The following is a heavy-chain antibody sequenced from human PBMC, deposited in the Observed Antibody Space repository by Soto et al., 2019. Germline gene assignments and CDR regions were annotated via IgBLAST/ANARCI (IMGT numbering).Heavy chain of an antibody. D-gene: IGHD6-13*01. CDR3: ARPRIAAAGTNHYFDY. V-gene: IGHV4-39*01. Sequence: SETLSLTCTVSGGSISSSSYYWGGIRQPPGKGLEWIGSIYYSGSTYYNPSLKSRVTISVDTSKNQFSLKLSSVTAADTAVYSCARPRIAAAGTNHYFDYWGQRTLVT. CDR1: GGSISSSSYY. CDR2: IYYSGST. J-gene: IGHJ4*02.